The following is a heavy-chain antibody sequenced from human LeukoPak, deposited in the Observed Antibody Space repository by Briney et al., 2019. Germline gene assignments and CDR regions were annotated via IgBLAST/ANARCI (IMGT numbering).Heavy chain of an antibody. D-gene: IGHD3-9*01. Sequence: GGSLRLSCAASGFTFSNAWMSWVRQAPGKGLEWVGRIKSKTDGGTTDYAAPVKGRFTISRDDSKNTLYLQMNSLKTDDTAVYYRTTERSYYDILTGYYRYYYGMDVWGKGTTVTVSS. CDR1: GFTFSNAW. CDR3: TTERSYYDILTGYYRYYYGMDV. J-gene: IGHJ6*04. V-gene: IGHV3-15*01. CDR2: IKSKTDGGTT.